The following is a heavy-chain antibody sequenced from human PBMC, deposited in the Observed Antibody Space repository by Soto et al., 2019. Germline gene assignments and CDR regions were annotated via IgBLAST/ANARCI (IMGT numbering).Heavy chain of an antibody. Sequence: SETLSLTCTVSGGSISSYYWGWIRRPPGKGLEWIGYIYYSGSTDYDPSLKSRVTISVDTSKNQFSLKLSSVTAADTAVYYCARRWGTYFDFWGQGTLVTVSS. V-gene: IGHV4-59*01. CDR1: GGSISSYY. CDR2: IYYSGST. D-gene: IGHD7-27*01. J-gene: IGHJ4*02. CDR3: ARRWGTYFDF.